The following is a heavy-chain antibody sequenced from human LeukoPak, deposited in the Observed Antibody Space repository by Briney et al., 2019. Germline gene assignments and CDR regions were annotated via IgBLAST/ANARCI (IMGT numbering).Heavy chain of an antibody. CDR1: AFTVSSNY. D-gene: IGHD6-19*01. J-gene: IGHJ3*01. V-gene: IGHV3-66*01. CDR3: ARRYPYSSAWHPSAFDV. CDR2: IYSGGTT. Sequence: GGSLRPSCAASAFTVSSNYMSWVRQAPGKGLEWVSIIYSGGTTYYADSVKGRFTISRDNSKNTLYLQMNSLRAEDTAVYYCARRYPYSSAWHPSAFDVWGQGTMVTVSS.